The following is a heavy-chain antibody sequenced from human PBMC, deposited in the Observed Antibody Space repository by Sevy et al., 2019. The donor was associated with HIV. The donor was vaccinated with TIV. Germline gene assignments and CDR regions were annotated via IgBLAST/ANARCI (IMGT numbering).Heavy chain of an antibody. J-gene: IGHJ4*02. CDR1: GFTFSNYN. CDR2: ISGLSNYI. D-gene: IGHD5-12*01. CDR3: ARSEWLRLDYFDY. Sequence: GGSLRLSCAASGFTFSNYNINWVRQAPGKGLEWVSYISGLSNYIYYADSLGGRFTISRDNAKNSVYLQMNSLRTEDTAVYYCARSEWLRLDYFDYWGQGTLVTVSS. V-gene: IGHV3-21*04.